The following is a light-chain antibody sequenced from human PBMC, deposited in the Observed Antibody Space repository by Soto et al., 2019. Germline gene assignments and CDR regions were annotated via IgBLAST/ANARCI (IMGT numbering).Light chain of an antibody. CDR3: QQYYTTPPT. CDR1: RSLLYSPNNENF. J-gene: IGKJ1*01. CDR2: WAS. V-gene: IGKV4-1*01. Sequence: DIVMTQSADSLALSLCESPTINCKSSRSLLYSPNNENFLAWYQQKPGQSPKLLIYWASTRESGVPDRFSGSASGTDFTLTISSLQAEDVAVYYCQQYYTTPPTFGQGTKVDIK.